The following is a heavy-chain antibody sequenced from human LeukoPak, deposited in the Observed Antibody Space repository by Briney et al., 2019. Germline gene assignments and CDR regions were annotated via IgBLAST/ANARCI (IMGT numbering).Heavy chain of an antibody. J-gene: IGHJ5*02. CDR3: ARDNSGRFDP. CDR1: GFTFSYYA. D-gene: IGHD6-13*01. CDR2: ISSNGDST. V-gene: IGHV3-64*01. Sequence: GGSLRLSCAASGFTFSYYAMHWVRQAPGKGLEYVSAISSNGDSTYYGNSVKDRFTISRGNSKNTLYLQMGSLRPEDMAVYYCARDNSGRFDPWGQGTLVTVSS.